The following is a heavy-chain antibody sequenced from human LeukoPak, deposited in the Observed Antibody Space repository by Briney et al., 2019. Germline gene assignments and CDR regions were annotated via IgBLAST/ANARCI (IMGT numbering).Heavy chain of an antibody. CDR2: TYYRSKWNN. V-gene: IGHV6-1*01. Sequence: SRTLSLTCAISGDSVSSNTVGWHWIRQSASRGLEWLGRTYYRSKWNNDYAISVKSRITINSDTSKNQFSLQLNSVTPEDTAVYYCARSQHWGYDYWGQGTLVTVSS. CDR1: GDSVSSNTVG. D-gene: IGHD7-27*01. J-gene: IGHJ4*02. CDR3: ARSQHWGYDY.